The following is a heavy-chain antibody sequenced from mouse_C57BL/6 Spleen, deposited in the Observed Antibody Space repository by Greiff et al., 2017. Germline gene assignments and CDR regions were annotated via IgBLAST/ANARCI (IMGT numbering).Heavy chain of an antibody. V-gene: IGHV5-4*01. D-gene: IGHD1-1*01. CDR2: ISDGGSYT. CDR1: GFTFSSYA. CDR3: ARGDYYGSSYGAMDY. Sequence: EVQVVESGGGLVKPGGSLKLSCAASGFTFSSYAMSWVRQTPGKRLEWVATISDGGSYTYYPDNVKGRFTISRDNAKNNLYLQMSQLQSEDTAMYYCARGDYYGSSYGAMDYWGQGTSVTVSS. J-gene: IGHJ4*01.